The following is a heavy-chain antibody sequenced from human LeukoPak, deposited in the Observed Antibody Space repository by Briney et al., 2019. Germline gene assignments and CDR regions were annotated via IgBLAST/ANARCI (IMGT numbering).Heavy chain of an antibody. V-gene: IGHV4-4*07. D-gene: IGHD3-3*01. Sequence: PSETLSLTCTVSGGSISSYYWSWIRQPAGKGLEWIGRIYTSGSTNYNPSLKSRVTMSVDTSKNQFSLKLSSATAADTAVYYCARDALDLWSGYPTHGDYFDYWGQGTLVTVSS. CDR2: IYTSGST. CDR3: ARDALDLWSGYPTHGDYFDY. CDR1: GGSISSYY. J-gene: IGHJ4*02.